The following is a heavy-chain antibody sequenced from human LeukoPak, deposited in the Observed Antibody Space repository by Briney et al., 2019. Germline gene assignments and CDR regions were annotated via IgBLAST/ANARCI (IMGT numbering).Heavy chain of an antibody. CDR1: GFTVSCKY. CDR2: IYSGGST. CDR3: ARAAPGYCSGGSCPYYYYGMDV. D-gene: IGHD2-15*01. Sequence: GGSLRLSCAASGFTVSCKYMRWVHQAAGKGMEWLAFIYSGGSTYYADSVNGRFTISRHNCRNTLYLQMNSLRAADTAVYYCARAAPGYCSGGSCPYYYYGMDVWGQGTTVTVSS. V-gene: IGHV3-53*04. J-gene: IGHJ6*02.